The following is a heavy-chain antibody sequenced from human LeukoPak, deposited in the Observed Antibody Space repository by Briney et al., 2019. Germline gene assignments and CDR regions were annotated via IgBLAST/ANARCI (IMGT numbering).Heavy chain of an antibody. V-gene: IGHV3-64*01. D-gene: IGHD6-13*01. Sequence: GSLRLSCAASGFTFSSYAMHWVRQAPGKGLEYVSAISSNGGSTYYANSVKGRFTISRDNSKNTLYLQMGSLRAEDMAVYYCARGPLAAAYYFDYWGQGTLVTVSS. J-gene: IGHJ4*02. CDR1: GFTFSSYA. CDR3: ARGPLAAAYYFDY. CDR2: ISSNGGST.